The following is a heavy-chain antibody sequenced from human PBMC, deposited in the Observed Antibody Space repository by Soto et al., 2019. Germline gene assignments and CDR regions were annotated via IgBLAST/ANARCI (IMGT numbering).Heavy chain of an antibody. J-gene: IGHJ3*01. Sequence: LSLTCSVSGAVVTSGENYWSWVRQPPGKGLEWLGYIYDSGVTSYTPALKSRVTLSLDRPNNQVSLKLRSVTAADTAVYFCVRDLAHGYNGNVSGHVTLVTVSS. CDR3: VRDLAHGYNGNV. V-gene: IGHV4-30-4*08. D-gene: IGHD5-18*01. CDR1: GAVVTSGENY. CDR2: IYDSGVT.